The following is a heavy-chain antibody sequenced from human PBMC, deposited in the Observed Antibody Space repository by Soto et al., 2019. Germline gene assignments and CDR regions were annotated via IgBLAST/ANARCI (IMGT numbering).Heavy chain of an antibody. CDR2: ISAYNGNT. CDR1: GYTFTSYG. Sequence: ASVKVSCKASGYTFTSYGISWVRHAPGKGLEWMGWISAYNGNTNYAQKLQGRVTMTTDTSTSTAYMELRSLRSDDTAVYFCARDRLGATGDYWGQGTLVTVAS. CDR3: ARDRLGATGDY. J-gene: IGHJ4*02. D-gene: IGHD1-26*01. V-gene: IGHV1-18*01.